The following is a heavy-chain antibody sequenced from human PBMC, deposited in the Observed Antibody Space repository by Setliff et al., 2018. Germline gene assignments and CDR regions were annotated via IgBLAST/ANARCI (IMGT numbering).Heavy chain of an antibody. D-gene: IGHD6-13*01. CDR1: GYSFTGYY. CDR3: ATQTAAYYFDY. CDR2: INTNGGAT. J-gene: IGHJ4*02. Sequence: ASVKVSCKASGYSFTGYYVHWVRQAPGQGLEWMGWINTNGGATGYTQKFQVRDTSLTTAYMELRSLTSDDTAVYYCATQTAAYYFDYWGQGALVTVSS. V-gene: IGHV1-2*02.